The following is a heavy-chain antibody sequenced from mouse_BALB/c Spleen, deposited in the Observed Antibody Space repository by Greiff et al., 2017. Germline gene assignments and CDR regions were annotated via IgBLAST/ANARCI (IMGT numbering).Heavy chain of an antibody. J-gene: IGHJ2*01. Sequence: EVQGVESGGDLVKPGGSLKLSCAASGFTFSSYGMSWVRQTPDKRLEWVATISSGGSYTYYPDSVKGRFTISRDNAKNTLYLQMSSLKSEDTAMYYCARGNLGDYWGQGTTLTVSS. CDR2: ISSGGSYT. CDR3: ARGNLGDY. CDR1: GFTFSSYG. D-gene: IGHD2-1*01. V-gene: IGHV5-6*01.